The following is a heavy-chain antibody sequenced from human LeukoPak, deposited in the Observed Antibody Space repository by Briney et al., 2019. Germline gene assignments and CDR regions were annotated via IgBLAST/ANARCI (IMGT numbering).Heavy chain of an antibody. CDR2: IYYSGNT. J-gene: IGHJ6*04. Sequence: SETLSLTCTVSDGSIITNNYYWGWIRQPPGKGLEWIGSIYYSGNTDYNPSLKSRVNISVDTSKNHFPLKLSSVTAADTAMYYCARGPLPAMEFFEWLNYVGVWGKGTTVTVSS. CDR1: DGSIITNNYY. D-gene: IGHD3-3*01. CDR3: ARGPLPAMEFFEWLNYVGV. V-gene: IGHV4-39*06.